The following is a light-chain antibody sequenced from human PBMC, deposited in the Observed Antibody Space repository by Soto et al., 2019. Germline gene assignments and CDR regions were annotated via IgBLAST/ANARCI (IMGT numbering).Light chain of an antibody. CDR1: SSDIGGYDY. CDR2: DVN. J-gene: IGLJ2*01. V-gene: IGLV2-14*01. Sequence: QSVLTQPASVSGSPRQSITLSCTGTSSDIGGYDYVSWYQRHPGKAPKLIIYDVNNRPSGVSNRFSGSKSGNTASLTISGLQAEDEADYYCTSYASGSSHVVFGGGTQLTVL. CDR3: TSYASGSSHVV.